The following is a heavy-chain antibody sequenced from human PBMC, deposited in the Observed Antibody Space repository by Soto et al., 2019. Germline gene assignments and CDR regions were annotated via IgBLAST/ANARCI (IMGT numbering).Heavy chain of an antibody. J-gene: IGHJ6*02. V-gene: IGHV3-23*01. CDR1: GFPFSMFA. CDR2: IRGSGGGT. CDR3: AKASGRVHYGMHV. D-gene: IGHD3-10*01. Sequence: EVQVLESGGGSVQPGGSLRLSCAASGFPFSMFAMNWVCQAPGQGLEWVSGIRGSGGGTYYADSVKGRFTISRDDSMNMLYLEMNTLRGEDTAVYYCAKASGRVHYGMHVWGQGTTVTVSS.